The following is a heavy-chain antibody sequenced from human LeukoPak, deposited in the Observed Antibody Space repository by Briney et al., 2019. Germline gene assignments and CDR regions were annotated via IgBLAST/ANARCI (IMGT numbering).Heavy chain of an antibody. D-gene: IGHD1-26*01. V-gene: IGHV3-21*01. CDR3: TRDGGSFCDFDY. CDR2: ISSSSSYI. J-gene: IGHJ4*02. CDR1: GFTFSSYS. Sequence: GGSLRLSCAASGFTFSSYSMNWVRQAPGKGLEWVSSISSSSSYIYYADSVKGRFTISRDNSKNTLYLQMGSLRAEDMAVYYCTRDGGSFCDFDYWGQGALVTVSS.